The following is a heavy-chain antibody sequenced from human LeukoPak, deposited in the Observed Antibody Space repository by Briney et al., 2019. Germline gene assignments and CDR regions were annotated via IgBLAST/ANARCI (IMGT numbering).Heavy chain of an antibody. D-gene: IGHD4-23*01. V-gene: IGHV1-69*05. CDR2: IIPIFGTA. J-gene: IGHJ6*03. CDR3: ARCNGMGGKLRTDVFYYMDV. Sequence: SVKVSCKASGGTFSSYAISWVRQAPGQGLEWMGGIIPIFGTANYAQKFQGRVTITTDESTSTAYMELSSLRSEDTAVYYCARCNGMGGKLRTDVFYYMDVWGKGTTVTVSS. CDR1: GGTFSSYA.